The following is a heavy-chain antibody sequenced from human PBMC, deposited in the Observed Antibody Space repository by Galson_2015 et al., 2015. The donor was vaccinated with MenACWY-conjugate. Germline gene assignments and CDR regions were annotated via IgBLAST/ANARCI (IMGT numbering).Heavy chain of an antibody. J-gene: IGHJ3*02. CDR2: IWYDGSNK. D-gene: IGHD1-26*01. CDR3: AKRGAITASIWKDAFDI. Sequence: SLRLSCAASGFTFNSHGMHWVRQAPGKGLEWVAVIWYDGSNKYYADSVKGRFTIYRDNSKNTVYLQMDSLRAEDTAMYYCAKRGAITASIWKDAFDIRGQGTMVTVSS. CDR1: GFTFNSHG. V-gene: IGHV3-33*06.